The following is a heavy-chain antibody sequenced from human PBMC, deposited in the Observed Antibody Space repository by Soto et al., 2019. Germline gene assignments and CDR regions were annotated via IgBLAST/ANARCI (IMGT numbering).Heavy chain of an antibody. CDR2: INAGNGNT. D-gene: IGHD6-19*01. V-gene: IGHV1-3*01. J-gene: IGHJ1*01. Sequence: GASVKVYCKASGYTFTSYAMHWVRQAPGQRLEWMGWINAGNGNTKYSQKFQGRVTITRDTSASTAYMELSSLRSEDTAVYYCARDPRVGQWLYTYGYFQHWGQGTLVTVSS. CDR1: GYTFTSYA. CDR3: ARDPRVGQWLYTYGYFQH.